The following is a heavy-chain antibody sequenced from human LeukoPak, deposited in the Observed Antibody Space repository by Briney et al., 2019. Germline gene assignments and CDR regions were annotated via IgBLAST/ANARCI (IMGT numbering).Heavy chain of an antibody. V-gene: IGHV4-30-4*08. CDR3: AREAHDFWSGYPYYYYYMDV. J-gene: IGHJ6*03. CDR1: GRSISSGDYY. CDR2: IYYSGST. D-gene: IGHD3-3*01. Sequence: SETLSLTCTLSGRSISSGDYYWSWIRQPPGKGVVWIGYIYYSGSTYYNPSLKSRVTISEDTSKNQFSLKLSSVTAADTAVYYCAREAHDFWSGYPYYYYYMDVWGKGTTVTVSS.